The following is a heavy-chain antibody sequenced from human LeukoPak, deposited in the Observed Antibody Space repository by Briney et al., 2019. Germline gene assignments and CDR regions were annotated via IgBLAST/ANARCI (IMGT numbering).Heavy chain of an antibody. CDR2: ISFDGSNK. J-gene: IGHJ4*02. Sequence: RGSLRLSRAASGFTFSSYGMHWVRQAPGKGLEWVAVISFDGSNKYYADSVKGRFTISRDNSKTTLSLQMSSLRAEDTAAYYCAKEDYFGSGSYLGYWGQGTLVTVSS. CDR1: GFTFSSYG. CDR3: AKEDYFGSGSYLGY. D-gene: IGHD3-10*01. V-gene: IGHV3-30*18.